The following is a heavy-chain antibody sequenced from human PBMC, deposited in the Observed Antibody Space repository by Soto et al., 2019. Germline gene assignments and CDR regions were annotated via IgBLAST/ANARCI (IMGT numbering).Heavy chain of an antibody. CDR3: AKEQHYISSWSEFDY. CDR2: ISGSGVST. J-gene: IGHJ4*02. V-gene: IGHV3-23*01. Sequence: EVQLLESGGGLVQPGGSLRLSCAASGFTFSSYAMSWVRQAPGKGLEWVSAISGSGVSTYYADSVKGRFTISRDNSKNTRYLQMNSLRAEDTDVYYCAKEQHYISSWSEFDYWGQGTLVTVSS. D-gene: IGHD6-13*01. CDR1: GFTFSSYA.